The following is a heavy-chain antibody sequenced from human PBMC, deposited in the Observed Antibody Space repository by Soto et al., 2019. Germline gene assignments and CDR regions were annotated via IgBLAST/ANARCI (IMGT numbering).Heavy chain of an antibody. D-gene: IGHD3-10*01. J-gene: IGHJ4*02. V-gene: IGHV4-39*01. CDR3: ARRGSGHTFDY. CDR1: GASISRTGFH. CDR2: LYEGETT. Sequence: SETLSLTCAVSGASISRTGFHWGWIRQPPGQGLEWIGSLYEGETTFYNSSLKSGVTISADTSKNHFSLKLSSVTAADTAVYYCARRGSGHTFDYWGQGTMVTVYS.